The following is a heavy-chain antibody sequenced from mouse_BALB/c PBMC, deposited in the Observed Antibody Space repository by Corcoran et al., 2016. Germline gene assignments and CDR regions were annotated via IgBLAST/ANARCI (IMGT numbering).Heavy chain of an antibody. CDR1: GFSLSTSGMG. D-gene: IGHD2-3*01. CDR2: IYWDDDK. CDR3: SIYDGYYPFAY. Sequence: QVTLKESGPGILQPSQTLSLTCSFSGFSLSTSGMGVSWIRQPSGKGLEWLAHIYWDDDKRYNPPLKSRLTISKDTSRNQVFLKVTSVDTADTATFYCSIYDGYYPFAYGGQGTLVTVSA. J-gene: IGHJ3*01. V-gene: IGHV8-12*01.